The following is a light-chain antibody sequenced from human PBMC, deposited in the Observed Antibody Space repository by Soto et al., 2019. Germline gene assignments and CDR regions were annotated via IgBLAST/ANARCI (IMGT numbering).Light chain of an antibody. CDR3: QQYNTYSPT. V-gene: IGKV1-5*01. J-gene: IGKJ1*01. Sequence: DIQMSQSPSTLPASVGDRVTITCRASQSISSWLAWYQQKPGKAPKVLIFDASRLESGVPSRFSGSRSGTEFTLTISSLQPDDFATYYCQQYNTYSPTFGQGTKVDI. CDR1: QSISSW. CDR2: DAS.